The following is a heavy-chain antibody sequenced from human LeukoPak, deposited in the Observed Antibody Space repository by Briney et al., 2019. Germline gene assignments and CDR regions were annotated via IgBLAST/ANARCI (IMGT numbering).Heavy chain of an antibody. V-gene: IGHV3-21*01. CDR1: GFTFSSNS. D-gene: IGHD6-19*01. CDR3: AKDQGYSSGSINIDY. CDR2: ISSSSSYI. J-gene: IGHJ4*02. Sequence: GGSLRLSCAAYGFTFSSNSMNWVRQAPGKGLEWDSSISSSSSYIYYADSVKGRFTISRDNAKNSLYRQMNSLRAEDTAVYYCAKDQGYSSGSINIDYWGQGTLVTVSS.